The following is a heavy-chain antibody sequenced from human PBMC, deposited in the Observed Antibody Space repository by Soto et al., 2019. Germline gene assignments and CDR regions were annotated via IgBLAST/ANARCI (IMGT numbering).Heavy chain of an antibody. J-gene: IGHJ4*02. D-gene: IGHD2-21*02. CDR3: ALEPTGTAGFDY. Sequence: QVQMVQSGAEVKKPGASVKVSCKASGHTFTGHHMHWVRQAPGQGLEWMGLIDLDIGDTKYGQKFQGRVTSTSDTAVTTAYMELRGLRSGDTAVYYCALEPTGTAGFDYGGQGNLVTVSS. CDR1: GHTFTGHH. CDR2: IDLDIGDT. V-gene: IGHV1-2*02.